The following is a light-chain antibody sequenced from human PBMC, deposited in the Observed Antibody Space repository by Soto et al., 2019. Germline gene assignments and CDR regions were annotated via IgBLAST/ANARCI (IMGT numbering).Light chain of an antibody. J-gene: IGKJ1*01. CDR2: GAS. V-gene: IGKV3-20*01. Sequence: EIVLTQSPGTLSLSPGERATLSCRASQSVSSSYLAWYQQKPGQAPRLLIYGASSRATGIPDRFSGSGSGKDLTLTISRLEPEDFAVYYCQQYGSSPPLTFGQGTKVEIK. CDR3: QQYGSSPPLT. CDR1: QSVSSSY.